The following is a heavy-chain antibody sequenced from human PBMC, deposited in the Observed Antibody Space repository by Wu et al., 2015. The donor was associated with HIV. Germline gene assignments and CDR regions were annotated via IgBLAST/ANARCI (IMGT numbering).Heavy chain of an antibody. V-gene: IGHV1-18*01. CDR1: GYSFNTYG. CDR2: ISAYDGNT. CDR3: ARDIVVMVAATIPLDY. Sequence: VQLVQSGTEVKKPGASVKVSCKASGYSFNTYGINWVRQAPGQGLEWMGWISAYDGNTDYAQNFQGRVTMTTDTPTSTAYMELRSLRSDDTAMYYCARDIVVMVAATIPLDYWGQGTLVTVSS. J-gene: IGHJ4*02. D-gene: IGHD2-15*01.